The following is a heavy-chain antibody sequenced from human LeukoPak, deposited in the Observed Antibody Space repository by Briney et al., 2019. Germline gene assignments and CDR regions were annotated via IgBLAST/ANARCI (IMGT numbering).Heavy chain of an antibody. Sequence: GGSLRLSCIASGFSFSGYAMSWVRQAPGKGLEWVSAISGGGDAAYYADSVKGRFTISRDNSKNTLYLQMKSLRAEDMAVYYCAKVRSSYSYGMDVWGQGTTVTVSS. CDR3: AKVRSSYSYGMDV. D-gene: IGHD6-13*01. CDR2: ISGGGDAA. J-gene: IGHJ6*02. CDR1: GFSFSGYA. V-gene: IGHV3-23*01.